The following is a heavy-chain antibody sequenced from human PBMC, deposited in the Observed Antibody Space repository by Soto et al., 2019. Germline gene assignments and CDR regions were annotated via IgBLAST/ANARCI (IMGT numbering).Heavy chain of an antibody. CDR2: IIPIFGTA. V-gene: IGHV1-69*13. J-gene: IGHJ6*02. Sequence: SVKVSCKASGGTFSSYAISWVRQAPGQGLEWMGGIIPIFGTANYAQKFQGRVTITADESTSTAYMELSSLRSEDTAVYYCASNLSGYSHVEGVWGQGXTVTVYS. CDR3: ASNLSGYSHVEGV. CDR1: GGTFSSYA. D-gene: IGHD5-12*01.